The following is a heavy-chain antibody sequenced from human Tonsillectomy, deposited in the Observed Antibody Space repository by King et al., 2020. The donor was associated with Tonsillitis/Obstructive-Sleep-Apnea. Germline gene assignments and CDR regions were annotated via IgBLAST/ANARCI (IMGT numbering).Heavy chain of an antibody. CDR1: GYTFTTYG. Sequence: QLVQSGAEVKKPGASVKVSCKASGYTFTTYGISWVRQAPGQGLEWMGWISAYNGDTNYAQKLQDRVTMTTDTSTTTAYMEVRSLRSDDTAVYYCARDSRSRYYDTSGYYTFEYWGQGTLVPVSS. V-gene: IGHV1-18*01. J-gene: IGHJ4*02. CDR3: ARDSRSRYYDTSGYYTFEY. CDR2: ISAYNGDT. D-gene: IGHD3-22*01.